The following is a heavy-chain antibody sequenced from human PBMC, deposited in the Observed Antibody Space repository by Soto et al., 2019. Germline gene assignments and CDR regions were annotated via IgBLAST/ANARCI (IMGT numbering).Heavy chain of an antibody. CDR3: AKARTAYSTNYFDS. D-gene: IGHD3-16*01. Sequence: EVQLVESGGDLVQPGRSLRLSCAASGFTFDDYAMHWVRQAPGKGLEWVSSISWNSGTIDYADSVKGRFTISRDNVKNSLYLQMNSLRAEDTAMYYCAKARTAYSTNYFDSWGQETLVTVSS. V-gene: IGHV3-9*01. CDR2: ISWNSGTI. CDR1: GFTFDDYA. J-gene: IGHJ4*02.